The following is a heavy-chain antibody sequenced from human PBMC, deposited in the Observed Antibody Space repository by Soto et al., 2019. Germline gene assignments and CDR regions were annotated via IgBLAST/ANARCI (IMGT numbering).Heavy chain of an antibody. CDR2: MYHSGIT. CDR1: GYSIRSGYF. V-gene: IGHV4-38-2*01. J-gene: IGHJ6*02. Sequence: PSETLSLTCAVSGYSIRSGYFWGWIRQPPGKGLEWIGSMYHSGITYYNLSLKSRVTISVDTAKNQLSLKLSSATAAGTAVYYCARSMYSTSAQLSYGMDVWGQGTTVTVSS. D-gene: IGHD6-6*01. CDR3: ARSMYSTSAQLSYGMDV.